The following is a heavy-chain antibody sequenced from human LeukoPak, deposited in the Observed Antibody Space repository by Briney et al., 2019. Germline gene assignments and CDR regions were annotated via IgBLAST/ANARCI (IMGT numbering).Heavy chain of an antibody. CDR3: ATFSSGNYPKEPFNI. J-gene: IGHJ3*02. CDR1: GFTVITND. D-gene: IGHD3-22*01. CDR2: IKPDGSEK. V-gene: IGHV3-7*01. Sequence: HPGGSLRLSCAASGFTVITNDMTWVRQTPGKGLEWVAKIKPDGSEKSYVDSVKGRFTISRDNAKNTLYLQMSGLRPEDTALYYCATFSSGNYPKEPFNIWGQGTMVTVSS.